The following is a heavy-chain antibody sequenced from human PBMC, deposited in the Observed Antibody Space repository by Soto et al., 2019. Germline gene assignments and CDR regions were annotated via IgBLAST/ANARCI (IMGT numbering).Heavy chain of an antibody. V-gene: IGHV3-23*01. CDR2: ISGSGGST. J-gene: IGHJ4*02. Sequence: GGSLRLSCAASGFTFSSYAMSWVRQAPGKGLEWVSAISGSGGSTYYADSVKGRFTISRGNSKNTLYLQMNSLRAEDTAVYYCAKDGVYYYDSSGRSYWGQGTLVTVSS. CDR3: AKDGVYYYDSSGRSY. D-gene: IGHD3-22*01. CDR1: GFTFSSYA.